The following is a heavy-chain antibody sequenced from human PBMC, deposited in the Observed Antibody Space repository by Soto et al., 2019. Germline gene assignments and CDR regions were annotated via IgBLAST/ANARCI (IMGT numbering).Heavy chain of an antibody. CDR2: INHSGST. J-gene: IGHJ4*02. CDR3: AKSSSYYFDY. CDR1: GGSFSGYY. D-gene: IGHD6-6*01. Sequence: SETLSLTCAVYGGSFSGYYWSWIRQPPGKGLEWIGEINHSGSTNYNPSLKSRVTISVDTSKNQFSLQLNSVTPEDTAVYYCAKSSSYYFDYWGQGTLVTVSS. V-gene: IGHV4-34*01.